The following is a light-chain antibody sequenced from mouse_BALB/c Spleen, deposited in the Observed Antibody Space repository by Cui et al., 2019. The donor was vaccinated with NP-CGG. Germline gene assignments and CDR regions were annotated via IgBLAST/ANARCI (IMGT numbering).Light chain of an antibody. V-gene: IGLV1*01. CDR1: TGAVTTINY. CDR2: GTN. J-gene: IGLJ1*01. CDR3: ALWYSNHWV. Sequence: QAVVTQESALTTSPGETVTLTCSSSTGAVTTINYANWVQEKPDHLFTGLIGGTNNRAPGVPARFSGSLIGDKAALTIIGAQTEDEAIYFCALWYSNHWVFGGGTKLTVL.